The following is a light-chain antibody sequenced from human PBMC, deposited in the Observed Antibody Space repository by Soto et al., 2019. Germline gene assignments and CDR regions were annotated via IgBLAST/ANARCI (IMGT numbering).Light chain of an antibody. CDR3: QQYGKSPLT. CDR1: QSGSGSY. J-gene: IGKJ4*01. CDR2: GAS. V-gene: IGKV3-20*01. Sequence: EIVLTQSPATLSLSPGERATLSCRASQSGSGSYLAWYQQKPGQAPRLLISGASRRATGIPDRFSGSGSGTDFTLTISSLEPEDFAVYYCQQYGKSPLTFGGGTKVDIK.